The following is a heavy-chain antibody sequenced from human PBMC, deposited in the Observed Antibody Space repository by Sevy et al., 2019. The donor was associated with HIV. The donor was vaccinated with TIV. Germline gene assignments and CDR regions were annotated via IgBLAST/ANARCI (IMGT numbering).Heavy chain of an antibody. D-gene: IGHD3-22*01. CDR3: ARDRYYDSSGYYTFDN. Sequence: GGSLRLSCAASGFTFSSYAMSWVRLAPGKGLEWVSAISGSGGSTYYADSVKGRFTVSRDNSNNTLYLQMNSLRAEDTAVYYCARDRYYDSSGYYTFDNWGQGTLVTVSS. V-gene: IGHV3-23*01. CDR1: GFTFSSYA. J-gene: IGHJ4*02. CDR2: ISGSGGST.